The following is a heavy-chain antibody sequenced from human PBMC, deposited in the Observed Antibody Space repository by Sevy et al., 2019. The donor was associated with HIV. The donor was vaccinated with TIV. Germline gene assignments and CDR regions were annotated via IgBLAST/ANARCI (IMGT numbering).Heavy chain of an antibody. J-gene: IGHJ6*02. V-gene: IGHV5-51*01. CDR3: AGHGMLVGSTRDYYYYGMDV. CDR1: GYSFTSYW. D-gene: IGHD6-6*01. CDR2: IYPGDSDT. Sequence: GESLKISCKGSGYSFTSYWIGWVRQMPGKGLEWMGIIYPGDSDTRYSPSFQGQVTISADKSISTAYLQWSSLKASDTAMYYCAGHGMLVGSTRDYYYYGMDVWGQGTTVTVSS.